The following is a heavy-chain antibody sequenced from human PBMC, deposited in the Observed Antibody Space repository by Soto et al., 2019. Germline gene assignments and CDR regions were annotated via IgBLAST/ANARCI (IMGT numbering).Heavy chain of an antibody. J-gene: IGHJ5*02. Sequence: EVRLVETGGGTFQPGGSLRLSCAASGFTVSTNYMAWVRQAPGRGLDWVSVIYRAGDTYYADSVKGRFTISRDSSKNILYLQMNSLRAEDTAVYYCARGPHSYGTWGQGTLVTVSS. CDR3: ARGPHSYGT. V-gene: IGHV3-53*02. D-gene: IGHD5-18*01. CDR2: IYRAGDT. CDR1: GFTVSTNY.